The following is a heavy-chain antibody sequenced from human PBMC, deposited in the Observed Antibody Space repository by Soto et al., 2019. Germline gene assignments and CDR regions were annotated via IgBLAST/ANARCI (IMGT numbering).Heavy chain of an antibody. V-gene: IGHV4-39*01. Sequence: SETLSLTCTVSGGSISSSSYYWGWIRQPPGKGLEWIGSIYYSGSTYYNPSLKSRVTISVDKSKNQFSLKLSSVTAADTAVYYCARHLYSSYYYYMDVWGKGTTVTVSS. CDR1: GGSISSSSYY. J-gene: IGHJ6*03. CDR2: IYYSGST. D-gene: IGHD6-13*01. CDR3: ARHLYSSYYYYMDV.